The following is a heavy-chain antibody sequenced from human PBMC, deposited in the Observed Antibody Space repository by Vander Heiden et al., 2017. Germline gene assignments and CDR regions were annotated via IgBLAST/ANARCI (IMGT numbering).Heavy chain of an antibody. Sequence: QVQLVESGGGVVQSGWSLSISCAASGFTFKTYLLLWVRQAPGKGLEWLSIIWYDGNTKDYADSVKGRFTISRDNSKNTLYLEMSSLRVEDTAIYYCARAGSDIAVAGPFDFWGQGTLVTVSS. CDR2: IWYDGNTK. V-gene: IGHV3-33*01. CDR1: GFTFKTYL. CDR3: ARAGSDIAVAGPFDF. D-gene: IGHD6-19*01. J-gene: IGHJ4*02.